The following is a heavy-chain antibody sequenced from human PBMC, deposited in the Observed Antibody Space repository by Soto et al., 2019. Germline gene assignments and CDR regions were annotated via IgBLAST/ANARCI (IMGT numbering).Heavy chain of an antibody. J-gene: IGHJ6*02. CDR3: ARQGSGNLHGLVDV. Sequence: QVQLQESGPGLVKPSETLSLTCTVSGGSIDGYNCAWIRQPPGKALEWVGYVYYNGGSSYNPSLKSRVTLSMDTAKSQFSPPLRSVTAADPAVYYCARQGSGNLHGLVDVWGRGTTVTVSS. D-gene: IGHD1-26*01. V-gene: IGHV4-59*08. CDR1: GGSIDGYN. CDR2: VYYNGGS.